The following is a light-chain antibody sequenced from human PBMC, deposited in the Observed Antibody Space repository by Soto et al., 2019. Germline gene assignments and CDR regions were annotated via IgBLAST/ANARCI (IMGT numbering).Light chain of an antibody. J-gene: IGKJ4*01. Sequence: DVLMTQSPLSLPVTLGQPASISCRSSQSLVHSDGNTSLNWFHQRPGQSPRRLIYKVSNPNSGVPDRFSGIGSGTDFTLKISRVEAEDVGVYYCRHGTQWPPTFGGGTKVQIK. V-gene: IGKV2-30*02. CDR3: RHGTQWPPT. CDR1: QSLVHSDGNTS. CDR2: KVS.